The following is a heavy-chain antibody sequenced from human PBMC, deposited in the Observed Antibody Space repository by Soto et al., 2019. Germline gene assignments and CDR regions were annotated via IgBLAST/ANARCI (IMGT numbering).Heavy chain of an antibody. CDR2: INPSGGST. CDR1: GYTFTSYY. V-gene: IGHV1-46*03. Sequence: QVQLVQSGAEVKKLGASVKVSCKASGYTFTSYYMHWVRQAPGQGLEWMGIINPSGGSTSYAQKFQGRITMTRDTSTSTVYMELSSLRSEDTAVYYCARDHKRCSGGSCYSTNWFDPWGQGTLVTVSS. J-gene: IGHJ5*02. D-gene: IGHD2-15*01. CDR3: ARDHKRCSGGSCYSTNWFDP.